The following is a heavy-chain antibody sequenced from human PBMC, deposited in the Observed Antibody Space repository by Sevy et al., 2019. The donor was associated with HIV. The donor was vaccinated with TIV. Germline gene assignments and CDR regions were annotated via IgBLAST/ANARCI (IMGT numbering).Heavy chain of an antibody. V-gene: IGHV3-33*03. CDR1: GFSLINYA. Sequence: GGSLRLSCKATGFSLINYAIHWVRQAPGKGLEWVAVMTFDGSNQYYADSVKGRFTISRDTSTNTVSLQMNSLRAEDTAVYYCVTFGSVWPREAAFDFWGQGTMVTVSS. D-gene: IGHD6-19*01. J-gene: IGHJ3*01. CDR3: VTFGSVWPREAAFDF. CDR2: MTFDGSNQ.